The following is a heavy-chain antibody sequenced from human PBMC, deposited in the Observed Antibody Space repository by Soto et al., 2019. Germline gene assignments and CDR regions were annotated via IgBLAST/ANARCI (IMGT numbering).Heavy chain of an antibody. CDR2: IYPGDSDS. Sequence: PGESLKISCKGSGYNFTSHWIGWVRQRPGKGLEWMGIIYPGDSDSRHSPSFEGQVSFSADKSINTAYVQWSSLKASDTATYYCAVSSTAVGRFNWFDSWGQGTLVTVSS. CDR1: GYNFTSHW. CDR3: AVSSTAVGRFNWFDS. D-gene: IGHD2-15*01. J-gene: IGHJ5*01. V-gene: IGHV5-51*01.